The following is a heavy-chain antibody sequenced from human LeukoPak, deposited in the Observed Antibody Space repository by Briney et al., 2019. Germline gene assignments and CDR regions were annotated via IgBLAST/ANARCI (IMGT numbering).Heavy chain of an antibody. D-gene: IGHD6-19*01. CDR3: ASLSGWYTGRGY. CDR2: INHSGST. CDR1: GGSFSGYY. V-gene: IGHV4-34*01. Sequence: SETLSLTCAVYGGSFSGYYWSWIRQPPAKGLEWIGEINHSGSTNYNPSLKSRVTISVDTSKNQFSLKLGSVTAADTAVYYCASLSGWYTGRGYWGQGTLVTVSS. J-gene: IGHJ4*02.